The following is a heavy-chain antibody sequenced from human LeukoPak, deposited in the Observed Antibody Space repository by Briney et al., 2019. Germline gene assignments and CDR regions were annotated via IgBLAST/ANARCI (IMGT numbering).Heavy chain of an antibody. CDR2: IIPIFGTA. CDR3: ASLKSSGYYLSHSMDV. V-gene: IGHV1-69*13. J-gene: IGHJ6*02. CDR1: GGTFSSYA. D-gene: IGHD3-22*01. Sequence: GASVKVSCKASGGTFSSYAISWVRQAPGQGLEWMGGIIPIFGTANYAQKFQGRVTITADESTSTAYMELSSLRSEDTAVYYCASLKSSGYYLSHSMDVWGQGTTVTVSS.